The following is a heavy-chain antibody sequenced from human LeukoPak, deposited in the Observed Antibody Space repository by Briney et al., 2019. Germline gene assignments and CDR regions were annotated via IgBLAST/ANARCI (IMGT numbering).Heavy chain of an antibody. J-gene: IGHJ4*02. CDR3: AKDRARVMITMVRGVHDY. D-gene: IGHD3-10*01. CDR2: ISYDGINK. V-gene: IGHV3-30*18. CDR1: GFTFSNYG. Sequence: PGGSLRLSCAASGFTFSNYGMHWVRQAPGKGLEWVAVISYDGINKYYADSVKGRFTISRDNSKNTLYLQMNSLRAEDTAVYYCAKDRARVMITMVRGVHDYWGQGTLVTVSS.